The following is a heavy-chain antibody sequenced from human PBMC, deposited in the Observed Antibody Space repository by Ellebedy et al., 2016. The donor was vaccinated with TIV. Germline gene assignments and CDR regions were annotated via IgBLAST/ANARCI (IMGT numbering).Heavy chain of an antibody. CDR1: GGSISSYY. D-gene: IGHD3-3*01. CDR2: INHSGST. Sequence: SETLSLTXTVSGGSISSYYWSWIRQPPGKGLEWIGEINHSGSTNYNPSLKSRVTISVDTSKNQFSLKLSSVTAADTAVYYCARGSSYDFWSGYNNFFLDVWGKGTTGTVSS. J-gene: IGHJ6*04. V-gene: IGHV4-34*01. CDR3: ARGSSYDFWSGYNNFFLDV.